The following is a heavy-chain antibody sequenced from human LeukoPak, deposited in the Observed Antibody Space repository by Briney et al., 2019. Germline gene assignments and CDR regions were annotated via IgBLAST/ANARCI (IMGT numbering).Heavy chain of an antibody. J-gene: IGHJ4*02. Sequence: GGSLRLSCAASGFIFDNYGMSWVRQAPGQGLEWVSGINWNGDSAGYADSVKGRFTISRDNAKNSLYLQMNSLRAEDTALYHCARGQQPDYWGQGTLVTVSS. CDR1: GFIFDNYG. CDR2: INWNGDSA. V-gene: IGHV3-20*01. D-gene: IGHD6-13*01. CDR3: ARGQQPDY.